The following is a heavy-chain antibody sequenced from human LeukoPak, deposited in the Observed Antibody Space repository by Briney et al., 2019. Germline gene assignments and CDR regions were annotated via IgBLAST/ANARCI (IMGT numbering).Heavy chain of an antibody. CDR3: ARIWPDL. CDR1: GGSFSGYS. Sequence: SGTLSLTCAVSGGSFSGYSWSGICEHPGKGLERRVGINQSGSTKYNPSLKSRVTLSVGTSTAQYSLKLSSVTAADTAVYYCARIWPDLWGRGTLVTVSS. CDR2: INQSGST. D-gene: IGHD3-10*01. V-gene: IGHV4-34*01. J-gene: IGHJ2*01.